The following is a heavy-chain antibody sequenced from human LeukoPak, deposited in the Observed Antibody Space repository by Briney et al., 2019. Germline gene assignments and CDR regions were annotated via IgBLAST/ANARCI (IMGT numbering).Heavy chain of an antibody. J-gene: IGHJ4*02. CDR1: GFTFTSSA. CDR3: SAWADGFDY. CDR2: IVVGSGNT. V-gene: IGHV1-58*02. Sequence: SVTVSCTASGFTFTSSAMQWVRQARGQRLEWIGWIVVGSGNTNYAQKFQERVTITRDMSTSTAYMELSSLRSEDTAVYYCSAWADGFDYWGQGTLVTVSS.